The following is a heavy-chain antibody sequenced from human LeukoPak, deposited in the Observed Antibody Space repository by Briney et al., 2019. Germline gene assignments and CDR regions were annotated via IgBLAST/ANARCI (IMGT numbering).Heavy chain of an antibody. CDR2: INPSGGST. CDR1: GYTFTSYY. Sequence: GASVKVSCKASGYTFTSYYMHWVRQAPGQGLEWMGIINPSGGSTSYAQKFQGRFTMNRDTSTSTVYMALSSLKSEDTAGDYCARSTASGTRNWFDPWGQGTLVTVSS. CDR3: ARSTASGTRNWFDP. D-gene: IGHD6-25*01. V-gene: IGHV1-46*01. J-gene: IGHJ5*02.